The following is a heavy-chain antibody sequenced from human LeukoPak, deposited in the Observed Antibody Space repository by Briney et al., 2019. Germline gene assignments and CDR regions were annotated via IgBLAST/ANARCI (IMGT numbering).Heavy chain of an antibody. J-gene: IGHJ4*02. V-gene: IGHV3-23*01. CDR1: GFTFNNYA. CDR3: VRAAPGDCSSTSCSLFDN. Sequence: GGSLRLSCAGSGFTFNNYAMSWVRQTPRKGLEWVSTIMISGDDTYYADPVKGRFTMSRDKSKNTLYLQMSYLRAEDTADYYCVRAAPGDCSSTSCSLFDNWGQGILVTVSS. D-gene: IGHD2-2*01. CDR2: IMISGDDT.